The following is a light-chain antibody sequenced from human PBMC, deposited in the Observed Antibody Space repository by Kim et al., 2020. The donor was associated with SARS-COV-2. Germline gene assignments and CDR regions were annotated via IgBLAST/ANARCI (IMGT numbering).Light chain of an antibody. V-gene: IGKV1-5*03. Sequence: DIQMTQSPSTLSASVGDRVTITCRASQSVSSWLAWYQKKPGKAHKLLIYKMSNLETGVPSRFSGSGSATEFTLTISSLQPDDFATYYCQQYNFYPFTFGPDPKVYIK. CDR1: QSVSSW. CDR3: QQYNFYPFT. CDR2: KMS. J-gene: IGKJ3*01.